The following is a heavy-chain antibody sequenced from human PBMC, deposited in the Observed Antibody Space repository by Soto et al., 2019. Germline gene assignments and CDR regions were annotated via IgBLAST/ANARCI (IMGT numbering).Heavy chain of an antibody. CDR2: ISCRGGTT. D-gene: IGHD3-10*02. CDR3: AKYGAVLQCLDGGAFQY. J-gene: IGHJ1*01. CDR1: GFIFSTYA. V-gene: IGHV3-23*01. Sequence: EVQLLESGGGLGQPGGSLRLSCAASGFIFSTYAMSWVRQAPGKGLEWVSGISCRGGTTYYADSVKGRFTISRDNSKNTLYLQLNNLSAEDTAVYFCAKYGAVLQCLDGGAFQYWGQGTLVTVSS.